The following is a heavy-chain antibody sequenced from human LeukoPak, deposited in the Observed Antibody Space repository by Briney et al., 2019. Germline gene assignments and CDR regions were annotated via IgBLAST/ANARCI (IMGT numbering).Heavy chain of an antibody. V-gene: IGHV3-43D*03. CDR1: GFSFDDYA. D-gene: IGHD3-22*01. CDR2: ITWDGGNT. Sequence: GGSLRLSCAASGFSFDDYAMHWVRQAPGKGLEWVSLITWDGGNTYYADSVKGRFTISRDNSKNSLYLQMNSLRAEDTAVYYCARASSGYSDYWGQGTLVTVSS. CDR3: ARASSGYSDY. J-gene: IGHJ4*02.